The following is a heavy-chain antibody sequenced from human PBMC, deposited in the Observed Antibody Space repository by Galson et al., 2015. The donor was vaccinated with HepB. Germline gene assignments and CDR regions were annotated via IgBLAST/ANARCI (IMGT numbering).Heavy chain of an antibody. J-gene: IGHJ6*03. D-gene: IGHD3/OR15-3a*01. CDR1: GFTFDDYT. CDR3: AKVGLMGSYYSYMDV. V-gene: IGHV3-43*01. Sequence: SLRLSCAAAGFTFDDYTIHWVRQTPGKGLEWVSLISWDGDTTYYADSVKGRFTISRDNSKNSLYLQMNSLRTEDTALYYCAKVGLMGSYYSYMDVWGKGSTVTVSS. CDR2: ISWDGDTT.